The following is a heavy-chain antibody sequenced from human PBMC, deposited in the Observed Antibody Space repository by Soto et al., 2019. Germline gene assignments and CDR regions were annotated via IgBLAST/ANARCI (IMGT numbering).Heavy chain of an antibody. CDR1: GFTFSSYG. J-gene: IGHJ4*02. D-gene: IGHD5-12*01. V-gene: IGHV3-30*18. CDR3: AKDPETEVDLFPLYFDY. CDR2: ISYDGSNK. Sequence: GGSLRLSCAASGFTFSSYGMHWVRQAPGKGLEWVAVISYDGSNKYYADSVKGRFTISRDNSKNTLYLQMNSLRAEDTAVYYCAKDPETEVDLFPLYFDYWGQGTLVTLSS.